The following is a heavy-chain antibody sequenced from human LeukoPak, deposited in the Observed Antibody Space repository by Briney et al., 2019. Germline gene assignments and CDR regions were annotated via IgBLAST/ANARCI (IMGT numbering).Heavy chain of an antibody. D-gene: IGHD5-12*01. CDR2: INHSGST. Sequence: PSETLSLTCAVYGGSFSGYYWSWIRQPPGKGLEWIGEINHSGSTNYNPSLKSRVTISVDTSKYQFSLKLSSVTAADTAVYYCASGGGYSGYDPGDAFDIWGQGTMVTVSS. CDR3: ASGGGYSGYDPGDAFDI. V-gene: IGHV4-34*01. J-gene: IGHJ3*02. CDR1: GGSFSGYY.